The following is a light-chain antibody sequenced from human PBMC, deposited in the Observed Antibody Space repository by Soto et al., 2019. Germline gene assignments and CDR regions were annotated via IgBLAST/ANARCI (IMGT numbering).Light chain of an antibody. V-gene: IGKV3-20*01. Sequence: EIVLTQSPCTLSLSPGERATLSCRASQSVSSTYLAWYQQKPGQAPRLLIYRTSTRATGIPDRFSGSGSGTDFTLTISRLEPEDFAVYYCQQFSSYPLTFGGGTKVDIK. J-gene: IGKJ4*01. CDR1: QSVSSTY. CDR3: QQFSSYPLT. CDR2: RTS.